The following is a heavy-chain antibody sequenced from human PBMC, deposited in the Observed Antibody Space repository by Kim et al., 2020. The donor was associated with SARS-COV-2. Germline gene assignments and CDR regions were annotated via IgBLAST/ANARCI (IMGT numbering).Heavy chain of an antibody. J-gene: IGHJ4*02. D-gene: IGHD3-10*01. Sequence: KFQGRVTMTEDTSTETAYMELSSLRSEDTAVYYCATGMYYGSGSYRMDFDYWGQGTLVTVSS. CDR3: ATGMYYGSGSYRMDFDY. V-gene: IGHV1-24*01.